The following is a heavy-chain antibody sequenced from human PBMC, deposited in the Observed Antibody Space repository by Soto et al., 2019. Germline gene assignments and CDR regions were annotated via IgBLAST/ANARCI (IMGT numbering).Heavy chain of an antibody. J-gene: IGHJ6*02. CDR3: ARAQSGYDFYYYGMDV. D-gene: IGHD5-12*01. CDR1: GYTFTSYG. Sequence: ASVKVSCKASGYTFTSYGISWVRQAPGQGLEWMGWISAYNGNTNYAQKLQGRVTMTTDTSTSTAYMELRSLRSDDTAVYYCARAQSGYDFYYYGMDVWGQGTTVTVSS. V-gene: IGHV1-18*01. CDR2: ISAYNGNT.